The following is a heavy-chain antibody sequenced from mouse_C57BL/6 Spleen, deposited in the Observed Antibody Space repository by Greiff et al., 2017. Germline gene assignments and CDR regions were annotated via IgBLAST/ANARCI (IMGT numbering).Heavy chain of an antibody. V-gene: IGHV1-54*01. CDR1: GYAFTNYL. Sequence: VKLQQSGAELVRPGPSVKVSCKASGYAFTNYLIEWVKQRTGQGLEWIGVINPGSGGTNYNEKFKGKATMTADKSSSTAYMQLCSLTSEDSAVFFWAREWGYVSSPGFAYWGQGTLVTVSA. D-gene: IGHD1-1*01. J-gene: IGHJ3*01. CDR2: INPGSGGT. CDR3: AREWGYVSSPGFAY.